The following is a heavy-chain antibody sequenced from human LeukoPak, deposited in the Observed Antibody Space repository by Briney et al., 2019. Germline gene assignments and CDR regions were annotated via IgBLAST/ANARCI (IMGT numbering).Heavy chain of an antibody. D-gene: IGHD4-17*01. J-gene: IGHJ4*02. Sequence: PSETLSLTCTVSGYPIRSGYDWGWIRQPPGKGGEGIASIYYRRTTYYNPSLRSRVTISIPTSENQFSLRLSSVIAADTAVYYCARGDDYGYYWGLYWGQGTLVTVSS. V-gene: IGHV4-38-2*02. CDR2: IYYRRTT. CDR3: ARGDDYGYYWGLY. CDR1: GYPIRSGYD.